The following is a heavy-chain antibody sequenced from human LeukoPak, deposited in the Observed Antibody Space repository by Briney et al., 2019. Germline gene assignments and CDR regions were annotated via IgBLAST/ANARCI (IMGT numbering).Heavy chain of an antibody. CDR3: ARGWLARTTVETPYNY. V-gene: IGHV1-69*01. Sequence: SVKVSCKASGGTFSSNAISWVRQAPGQGLEWMGGITPIFGTANYAQKFQGRVTITAVASMSTAYMELSSLRSEDTAVYYCARGWLARTTVETPYNYWGQGTLVTVSS. J-gene: IGHJ4*02. CDR2: ITPIFGTA. D-gene: IGHD4-23*01. CDR1: GGTFSSNA.